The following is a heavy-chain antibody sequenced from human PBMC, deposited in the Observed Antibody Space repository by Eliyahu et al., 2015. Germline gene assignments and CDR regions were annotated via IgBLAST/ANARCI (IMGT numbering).Heavy chain of an antibody. J-gene: IGHJ6*02. CDR2: INHSGSX. V-gene: IGHV4-34*01. CDR3: ARGLEDYYYGMDV. CDR1: GGSFSGYY. Sequence: QVQLQQWGAGLLKPSETLSLTCXVYGGSFSGYYWXXIRQXPGXGLEWIGEINHSGSXXYNPSLKSRVTISVDTSKNQFSLKLSSVTAADTAVYYCARGLEDYYYGMDVWGQGTTVTVSS.